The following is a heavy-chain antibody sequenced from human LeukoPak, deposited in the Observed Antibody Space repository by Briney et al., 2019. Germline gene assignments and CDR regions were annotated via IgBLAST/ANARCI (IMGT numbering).Heavy chain of an antibody. D-gene: IGHD3-22*01. CDR3: AREGSYYDSSGYYSSFDY. J-gene: IGHJ4*02. V-gene: IGHV3-23*01. Sequence: GGSLRLSCAASRFTFSSYAMSWVRQAPGKGLEWVSIISASGGSTYYADSVKGRFTISRDNSKTSLFLQMNSLRAEDTAVYYCAREGSYYDSSGYYSSFDYWGQGTLVTVSS. CDR2: ISASGGST. CDR1: RFTFSSYA.